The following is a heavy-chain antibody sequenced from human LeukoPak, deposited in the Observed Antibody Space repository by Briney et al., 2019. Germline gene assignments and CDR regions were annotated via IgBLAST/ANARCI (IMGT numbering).Heavy chain of an antibody. V-gene: IGHV4-34*01. CDR3: ARQWDDYIFDY. Sequence: PSETLSLTCAVYGGSFSGYYWSWIRQPPGKGLEWIGEINHSGSTNYNPSLKSRVTISVDTSKNQFSLKLNSVTAADTAVYYCARQWDDYIFDYWGQGTLVTVSS. CDR2: INHSGST. D-gene: IGHD4-11*01. J-gene: IGHJ4*02. CDR1: GGSFSGYY.